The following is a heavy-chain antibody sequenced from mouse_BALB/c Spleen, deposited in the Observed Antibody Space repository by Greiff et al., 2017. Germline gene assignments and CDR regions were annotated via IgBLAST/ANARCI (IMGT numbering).Heavy chain of an antibody. CDR2: ISDGGSYT. D-gene: IGHD3-1*01. CDR1: GFTFSDYY. V-gene: IGHV5-4*02. CDR3: ARDNTPRPMDY. Sequence: EVKLMESGGGLVKPGGSLKLSCAASGFTFSDYYMYWVRQTPEQRLEWVATISDGGSYTYYPDSVKGRFTISRDNAKNNLYLQMSSLKSEDTAMYYCARDNTPRPMDYWGQGTSVTVSS. J-gene: IGHJ4*01.